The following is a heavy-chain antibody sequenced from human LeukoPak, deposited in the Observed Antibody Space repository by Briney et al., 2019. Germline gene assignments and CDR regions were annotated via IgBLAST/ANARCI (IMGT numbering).Heavy chain of an antibody. J-gene: IGHJ4*02. D-gene: IGHD3-10*01. Sequence: PGRSLRLSCAASGFTFSSYAMSWDRQALGKGLEWVSAISGSGGSTYYADSVKGRFTISRDNSKNTLYLQMNSLRAEDTAVYYCAKVLNYYGSGSYDYWGQGTLVTVSS. CDR1: GFTFSSYA. CDR2: ISGSGGST. CDR3: AKVLNYYGSGSYDY. V-gene: IGHV3-23*01.